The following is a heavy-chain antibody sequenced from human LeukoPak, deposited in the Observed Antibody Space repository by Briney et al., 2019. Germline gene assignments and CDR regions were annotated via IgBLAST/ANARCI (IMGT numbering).Heavy chain of an antibody. CDR1: GFTFSDYY. V-gene: IGHV3-11*05. D-gene: IGHD6-25*01. CDR2: ISSSTHYT. J-gene: IGHJ4*02. CDR3: ARDPETWQAA. Sequence: GGSLRLSCAASGFTFSDYYMTWIRQAPGKGLEWVSYISSSTHYTNYADSVKGRFTVSRDNAKNSLYLQMNSLRAEDTAVYYCARDPETWQAAWGQGTLVTVSS.